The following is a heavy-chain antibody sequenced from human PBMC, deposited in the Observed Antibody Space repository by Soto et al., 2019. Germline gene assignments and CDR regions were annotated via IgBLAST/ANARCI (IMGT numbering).Heavy chain of an antibody. CDR2: IYYSGST. V-gene: IGHV4-31*03. CDR3: ARDPSYNYPGGMDV. CDR1: GGSISSGGYY. Sequence: QVQLQESGPGLVKPSQTLSLTCTVSGGSISSGGYYWSLIRQHPGKGLEWIGYIYYSGSTYYNPSLKSRVTISVDTSKNQFSLKLSSVTAADTAVYYCARDPSYNYPGGMDVWGQGTTVTVSS. D-gene: IGHD1-1*01. J-gene: IGHJ6*02.